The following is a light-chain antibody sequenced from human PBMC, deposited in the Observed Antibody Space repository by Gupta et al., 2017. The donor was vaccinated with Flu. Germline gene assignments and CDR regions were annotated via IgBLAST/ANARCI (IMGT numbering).Light chain of an antibody. V-gene: IGLV4-69*01. CDR1: SAYSRYA. CDR3: QTWGAGIWV. J-gene: IGLJ3*02. CDR2: VDSDGNH. Sequence: HLVLTHSPSASASLLSSVKLPCTVSSAYSRYAIAWHQQQPGKGPRFLMMVDSDGNHNKGDGIPDRFSGSSSGPGRYLIISSLQSEDEADYYCQTWGAGIWVFGGGAKLTVL.